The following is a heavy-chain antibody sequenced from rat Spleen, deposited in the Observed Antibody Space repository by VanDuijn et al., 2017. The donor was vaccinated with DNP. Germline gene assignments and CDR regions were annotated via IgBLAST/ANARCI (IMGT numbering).Heavy chain of an antibody. D-gene: IGHD1-6*01. Sequence: EVQLVESGGGLVRPGRSLKLSCSASGFTFNDYYLAWVRQAPTKGLEWVASISYEGGNTYYRDSVKGRFTISRDNAESSLYLQMDSLRSEDTATYFCTIDGGVYYGLRGGWFAYWGQGTLVTVSS. CDR3: TIDGGVYYGLRGGWFAY. V-gene: IGHV5-20*01. CDR2: ISYEGGNT. CDR1: GFTFNDYY. J-gene: IGHJ3*01.